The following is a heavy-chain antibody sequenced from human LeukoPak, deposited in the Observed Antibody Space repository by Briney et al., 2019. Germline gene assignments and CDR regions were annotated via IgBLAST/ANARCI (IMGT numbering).Heavy chain of an antibody. CDR2: ISSSSSYI. J-gene: IGHJ6*03. D-gene: IGHD6-13*01. CDR3: ACPILLIAAAGYYMDV. V-gene: IGHV3-21*01. CDR1: GFTFSSYS. Sequence: PGGSLRLSCAASGFTFSSYSMNWVRQAPGKGLEWVSSISSSSSYIYYADSVKGRFTISRDNAKNSLYLQMNSLRAEDTAVYYCACPILLIAAAGYYMDVWGKGTTVTVSS.